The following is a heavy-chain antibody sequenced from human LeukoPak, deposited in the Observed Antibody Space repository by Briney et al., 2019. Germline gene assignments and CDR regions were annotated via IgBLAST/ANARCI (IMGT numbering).Heavy chain of an antibody. CDR2: IRYDGSNK. V-gene: IGHV3-30*02. J-gene: IGHJ4*02. CDR1: GFTFSSYG. Sequence: GGSLRLSCAASGFTFSSYGMHWVRQAPGKGLEWVAFIRYDGSNKYYADSVKGRFTISRDNSKKTLYLQMNSLRAEDAAVYYCAKRRSNGYEGFVDFDYWGQGTLVTVSS. D-gene: IGHD5-18*01. CDR3: AKRRSNGYEGFVDFDY.